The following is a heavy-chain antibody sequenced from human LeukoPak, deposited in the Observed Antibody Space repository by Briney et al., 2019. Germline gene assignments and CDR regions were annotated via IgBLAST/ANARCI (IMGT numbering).Heavy chain of an antibody. CDR3: ARRATRLGELSLKGTFDY. CDR1: GFTFDDYG. J-gene: IGHJ4*02. V-gene: IGHV3-20*04. CDR2: INWNGGST. Sequence: RPGGSLRLSCAASGFTFDDYGMSWVRQAPGKGLEWVSGINWNGGSTGYADSVKGRFTISRDNAKNSLYLQMNSLRAEDTALYYCARRATRLGELSLKGTFDYWGQGTLVTVSS. D-gene: IGHD3-16*02.